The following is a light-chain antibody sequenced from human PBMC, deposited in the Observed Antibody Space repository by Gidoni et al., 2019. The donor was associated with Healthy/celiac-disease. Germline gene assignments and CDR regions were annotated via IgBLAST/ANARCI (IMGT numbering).Light chain of an antibody. V-gene: IGKV3-20*01. Sequence: EIVLTQSPGTLSLSPGERATLSCRASQSVSSSYLAWYQQKPGQAPRLLIYGASSRATGIPDRFSGSGSGTDFTHTISRLEPEDFAVYYCQQYGSSPRTFGQGTKVEIQ. J-gene: IGKJ1*01. CDR1: QSVSSSY. CDR2: GAS. CDR3: QQYGSSPRT.